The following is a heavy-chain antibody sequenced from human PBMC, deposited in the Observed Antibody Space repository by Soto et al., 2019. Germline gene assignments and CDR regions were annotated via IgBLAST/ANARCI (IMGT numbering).Heavy chain of an antibody. CDR2: IYPGDSDT. J-gene: IGHJ4*02. D-gene: IGHD6-6*01. CDR3: ASAYGSSSLVMAY. Sequence: GESLKISCKGSGYSFTSYWIGWVRQMPGKGLEWMGIIYPGDSDTRYSPSFQGQVTISADKSISTAYLQGSSLKASDPALYYCASAYGSSSLVMAYWGKGTLVTVSP. V-gene: IGHV5-51*01. CDR1: GYSFTSYW.